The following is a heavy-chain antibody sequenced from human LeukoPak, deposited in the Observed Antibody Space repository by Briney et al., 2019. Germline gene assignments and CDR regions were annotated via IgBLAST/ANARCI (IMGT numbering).Heavy chain of an antibody. V-gene: IGHV3-48*03. Sequence: GVLRLSCAASGFTFSSYEMNWVRQAPGKGLEWVSYISSSGSTIYYADSVKGRFTVSRDNAKNSLYLQMNSLRAEDTAVYYCARTDGYNSPYFHYWGQGTLVSVSS. J-gene: IGHJ4*02. CDR1: GFTFSSYE. CDR3: ARTDGYNSPYFHY. CDR2: ISSSGSTI. D-gene: IGHD5-24*01.